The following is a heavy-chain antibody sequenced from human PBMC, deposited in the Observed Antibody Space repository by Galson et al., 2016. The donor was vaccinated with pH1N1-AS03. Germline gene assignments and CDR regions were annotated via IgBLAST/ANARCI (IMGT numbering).Heavy chain of an antibody. CDR2: IYWTDDE. J-gene: IGHJ5*02. V-gene: IGHV2-5*01. Sequence: PALVKPTQSLTLTCTFSGFSLRTSGIGVGWIRQSPGEALEWLALIYWTDDERYNLFLKNRLTIAKDASKNQVVLTMTNMDPVDTATYYCAHGILATYDFGSVPLYWFDPWVQGILVTVS. D-gene: IGHD3-3*01. CDR1: GFSLRTSGIG. CDR3: AHGILATYDFGSVPLYWFDP.